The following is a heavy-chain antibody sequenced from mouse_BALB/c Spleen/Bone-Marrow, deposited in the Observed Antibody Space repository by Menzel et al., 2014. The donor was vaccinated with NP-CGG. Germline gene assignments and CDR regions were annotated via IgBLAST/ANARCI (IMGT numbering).Heavy chain of an antibody. CDR3: ARVWYFDY. V-gene: IGHV5-6-3*01. CDR1: GFTSSSYG. J-gene: IGHJ2*03. Sequence: DVHLVESGGGLVQPGGSLKLSCAASGFTSSSYGMSWVRQTPDKRLELVATINSNGGSTYYPDSVKGRFTISRDNAKNTLYLQMSSLKSEDTAMYYCARVWYFDYWGQGTSLTVSS. CDR2: INSNGGST.